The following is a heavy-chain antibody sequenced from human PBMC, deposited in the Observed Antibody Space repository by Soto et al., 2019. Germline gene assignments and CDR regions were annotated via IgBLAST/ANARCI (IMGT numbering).Heavy chain of an antibody. CDR1: GFMFNRYA. CDR2: ISKDGSVQ. D-gene: IGHD3-3*01. V-gene: IGHV3-30-3*01. Sequence: QVQLVESGGRVVQPGRSLRLSCAASGFMFNRYAIHWVRQTPGKGLEWVAVISKDGSVQYYADSVRGRFIISRAKSKDTVYLEMNSLRAEDTAVFYCARSRSGAVPDSFGFWGQGTLVTVSS. CDR3: ARSRSGAVPDSFGF. J-gene: IGHJ1*01.